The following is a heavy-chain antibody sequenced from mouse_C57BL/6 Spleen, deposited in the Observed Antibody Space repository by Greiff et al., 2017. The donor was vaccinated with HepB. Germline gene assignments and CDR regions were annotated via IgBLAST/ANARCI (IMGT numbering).Heavy chain of an antibody. D-gene: IGHD2-4*01. V-gene: IGHV1-76*01. CDR2: IYPGSGNT. J-gene: IGHJ2*01. CDR1: GYTFTDYY. Sequence: VQLQQSGAELVRPGASVKLSCKASGYTFTDYYINWVKQRPGQGLEWIARIYPGSGNTYYNEKFKGKATLTAEKSSSTAYMQLSSLTSEDSAVYFCARWDDYVPFDYWGQGTTLTVSS. CDR3: ARWDDYVPFDY.